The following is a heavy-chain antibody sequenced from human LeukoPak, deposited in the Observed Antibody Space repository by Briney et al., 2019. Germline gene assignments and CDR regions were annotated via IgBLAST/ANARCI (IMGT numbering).Heavy chain of an antibody. CDR3: AMEGDAFDI. CDR2: IKQDGMEI. CDR1: GFTFSSYS. V-gene: IGHV3-7*04. J-gene: IGHJ3*02. Sequence: GGSLRLSCAAYGFTFSSYSLSWVRRAPVKGLEWVANIKQDGMEIYYVDSVKGRFTIPTHKAKNSMYLQMNSLRAEDTAVYYCAMEGDAFDIWGQGTMVTVSS.